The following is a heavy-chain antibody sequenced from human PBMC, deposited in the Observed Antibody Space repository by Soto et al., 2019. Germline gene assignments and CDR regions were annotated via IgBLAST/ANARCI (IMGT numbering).Heavy chain of an antibody. V-gene: IGHV4-34*01. CDR3: ARLWGAPRRYYYYYYGMDV. J-gene: IGHJ6*02. CDR1: GGSFSGYY. CDR2: INHSGST. D-gene: IGHD1-26*01. Sequence: QVQLQQWGAGLLKPSETLSLTCAVYGGSFSGYYWSWIRQPPGKGLEWIGEINHSGSTNYNPSLKSRVTISVDTSKNQFSLKLSSVTAADTAVYYCARLWGAPRRYYYYYYGMDVWGQGTTVTVSS.